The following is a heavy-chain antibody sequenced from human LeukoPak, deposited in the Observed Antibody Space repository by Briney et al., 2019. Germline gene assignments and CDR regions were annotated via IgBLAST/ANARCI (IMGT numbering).Heavy chain of an antibody. V-gene: IGHV1-24*01. CDR1: GFTFTNAW. Sequence: GGSLRLSCAASGFTFTNAWMHWVRQAPGKGLEWMGGFDPEDGETIYAQKFQGRVTMTEDTSTDTAYMELSSLRSEDTAVYYCATEGRQWELPIWGQGTLVTVSS. J-gene: IGHJ4*02. CDR2: FDPEDGET. D-gene: IGHD1-26*01. CDR3: ATEGRQWELPI.